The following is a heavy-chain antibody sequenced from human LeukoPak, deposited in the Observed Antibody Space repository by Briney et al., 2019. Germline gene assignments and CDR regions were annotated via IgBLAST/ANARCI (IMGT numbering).Heavy chain of an antibody. V-gene: IGHV4-39*01. J-gene: IGHJ4*02. CDR2: IKYTGST. Sequence: PSETLSLTCTVSGGSISSGTYDWGWLRQPPGKGLEWIGRIKYTGSTFYNPFLRSRVTISVDTSKNQFSLKLSAVTATDTAVYYCARGVRFWGQGTLITVSS. CDR1: GGSISSGTYD. D-gene: IGHD2-21*01. CDR3: ARGVRF.